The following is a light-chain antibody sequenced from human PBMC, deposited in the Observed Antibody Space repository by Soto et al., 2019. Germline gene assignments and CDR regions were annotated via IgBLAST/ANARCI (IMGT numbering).Light chain of an antibody. CDR1: SSDVGAYNY. CDR3: SSYTSSNTLV. J-gene: IGLJ2*01. CDR2: EVS. V-gene: IGLV2-14*01. Sequence: QSALTQPASVSGSPGQSITISCTGTSSDVGAYNYVSWYQQHPGKAPKLMIFEVSDRPSGVSNRFSGSKSGNTASLTISGLQAEDEPDYYCSSYTSSNTLVFGGGTKLTLL.